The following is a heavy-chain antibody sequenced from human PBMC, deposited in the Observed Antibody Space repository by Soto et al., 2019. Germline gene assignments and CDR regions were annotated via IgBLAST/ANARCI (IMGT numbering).Heavy chain of an antibody. Sequence: ASVKVSCKASGYTFSRFGINWVRQAPGQGLEWLAWINVNNGDTNSARKVQGRVIMTTDTSTSTAYMELRSLRSDDTAVYYCARDLSDFWSGYYILAYWGQGTLVTVSS. CDR1: GYTFSRFG. J-gene: IGHJ4*02. D-gene: IGHD3-3*01. V-gene: IGHV1-18*01. CDR2: INVNNGDT. CDR3: ARDLSDFWSGYYILAY.